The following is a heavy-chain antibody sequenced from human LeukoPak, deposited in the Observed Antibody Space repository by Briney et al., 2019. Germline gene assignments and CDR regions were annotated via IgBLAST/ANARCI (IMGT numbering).Heavy chain of an antibody. CDR3: VTPLPHYCSGTNCPLRY. CDR2: ISADNGAT. V-gene: IGHV1-2*02. J-gene: IGHJ4*02. Sequence: ASVKVSCKASGYTFTGYYMHWVRQAPGQRLEWLGWISADNGATDFGQKVQGRVTLTTDTSTNTAYMELRSLRSDDTAVYYCVTPLPHYCSGTNCPLRYWGQGTLVTVSS. D-gene: IGHD2-2*01. CDR1: GYTFTGYY.